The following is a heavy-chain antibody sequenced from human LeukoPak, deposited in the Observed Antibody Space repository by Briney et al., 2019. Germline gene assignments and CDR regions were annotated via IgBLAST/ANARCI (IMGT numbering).Heavy chain of an antibody. CDR3: AKVGVATIVGVIGY. D-gene: IGHD5-24*01. CDR1: GFTFTNAW. Sequence: GGSLRLSCVDSGFTFTNAWMSWVRQAPGKGLEWIGRIKSKTDGETTNYAEPVRGRFTISRDDSKSAVYLQMNSLKIEDTAVYYCAKVGVATIVGVIGYWGQGALVTVSS. CDR2: IKSKTDGETT. J-gene: IGHJ4*02. V-gene: IGHV3-15*01.